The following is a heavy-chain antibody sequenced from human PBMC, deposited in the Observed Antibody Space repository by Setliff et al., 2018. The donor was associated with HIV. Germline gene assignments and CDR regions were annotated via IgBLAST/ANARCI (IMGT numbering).Heavy chain of an antibody. D-gene: IGHD2-2*01. Sequence: PSETLSLTCSVSGGSINRGTYYWTWIRQSAGKGLEWIGHIYITGDTDYNPSLKSRVTISVDTSKNQFSLTLTSVTAADTALYYCAKYGPNCRSITCDEGYYFDSWGQGALVTVSS. CDR1: GGSINRGTYY. CDR3: AKYGPNCRSITCDEGYYFDS. V-gene: IGHV4-61*09. CDR2: IYITGDT. J-gene: IGHJ4*02.